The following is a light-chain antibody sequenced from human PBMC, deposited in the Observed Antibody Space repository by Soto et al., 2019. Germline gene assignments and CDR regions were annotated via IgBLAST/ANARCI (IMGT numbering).Light chain of an antibody. V-gene: IGLV2-23*01. CDR3: CSYAGSSAYV. Sequence: QSVLTQPASVSGSPGQSITISCTGTSSDVGSYNLVSWDEQHPGKAPQLMLYEGSKRPSGVSNRFSGSKAGNTASLTISGLQAEDEADYYCCSYAGSSAYVFGTGPKVTVL. CDR2: EGS. J-gene: IGLJ1*01. CDR1: SSDVGSYNL.